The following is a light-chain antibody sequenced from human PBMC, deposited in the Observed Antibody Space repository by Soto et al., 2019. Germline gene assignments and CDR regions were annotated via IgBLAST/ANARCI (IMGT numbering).Light chain of an antibody. CDR3: QQYDNWPPYT. J-gene: IGKJ2*01. V-gene: IGKV3-15*01. Sequence: EVVLMQSPATLSVSPGERATLSCRASQSVSSNLAWYQQKPGQSPRLLIYGASTRATGVPARFSGSGSGTEFSLTIISLQSEDFAVYYCQQYDNWPPYTFGQGTKLEI. CDR1: QSVSSN. CDR2: GAS.